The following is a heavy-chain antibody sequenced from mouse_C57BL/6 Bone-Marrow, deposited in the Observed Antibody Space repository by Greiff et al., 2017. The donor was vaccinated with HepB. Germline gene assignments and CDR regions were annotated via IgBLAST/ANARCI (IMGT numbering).Heavy chain of an antibody. CDR2: ISSGSSTI. D-gene: IGHD2-4*01. Sequence: EVQLVESGGGLVKPGGSLKLSCAASGFTFSDYGMHWVRQAPEKGLEWVAYISSGSSTIYYADTVKGRFTISRDNATNTLFLQLTRLRSEDTAMYYCARAPFYYDYPYYAMDYWGQGTSVTVSS. V-gene: IGHV5-17*01. J-gene: IGHJ4*01. CDR1: GFTFSDYG. CDR3: ARAPFYYDYPYYAMDY.